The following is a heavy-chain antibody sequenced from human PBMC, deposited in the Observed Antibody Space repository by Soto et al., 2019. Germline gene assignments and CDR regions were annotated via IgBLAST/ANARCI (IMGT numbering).Heavy chain of an antibody. CDR1: GGSLSSSNW. D-gene: IGHD3-16*01. J-gene: IGHJ6*03. Sequence: SDTLFLTCAVSGGSLSSSNWWSWVRQPPGKGLEWIGEIYHSGSTNYNPSLKSRVTISVDTSKNQFSLKLSSVTAADTAVYYCAREGLDADYYYYMDVWGKGTTVTVSS. V-gene: IGHV4-4*02. CDR3: AREGLDADYYYYMDV. CDR2: IYHSGST.